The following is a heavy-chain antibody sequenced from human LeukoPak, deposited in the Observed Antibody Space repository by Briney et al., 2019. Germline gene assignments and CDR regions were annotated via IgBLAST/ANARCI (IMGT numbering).Heavy chain of an antibody. CDR2: ISGSGGST. Sequence: PGGSLRLSCAASGFTFSDYYMSWVRQAPGKGLEWVSAISGSGGSTYYADSVKGRFTISRDNSKNTLYLQMNSLRAEDTAVYYCVKAIAVAGENWFDPWGQGTLVTVSS. V-gene: IGHV3-23*01. CDR3: VKAIAVAGENWFDP. D-gene: IGHD6-19*01. CDR1: GFTFSDYY. J-gene: IGHJ5*02.